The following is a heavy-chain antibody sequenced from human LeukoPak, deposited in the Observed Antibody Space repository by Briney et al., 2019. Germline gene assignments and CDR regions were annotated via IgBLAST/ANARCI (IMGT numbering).Heavy chain of an antibody. CDR3: AAWGLHNY. D-gene: IGHD7-27*01. CDR2: INLGGSAK. V-gene: IGHV3-7*01. Sequence: GGSLRLSCSASGFAFSDYWMNWVRHAPGKGPEWVANINLGGSAKLYVDSVKGRCTISRDNAKNSLYLQMNSLRVEDTAVYYCAAWGLHNYWGQGTPVTVSS. CDR1: GFAFSDYW. J-gene: IGHJ4*02.